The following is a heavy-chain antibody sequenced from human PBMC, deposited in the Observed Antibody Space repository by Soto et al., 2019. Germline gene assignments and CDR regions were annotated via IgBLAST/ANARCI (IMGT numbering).Heavy chain of an antibody. J-gene: IGHJ4*02. CDR3: AKDGSYNWNYGRIFDY. CDR1: GFTFSSYA. Sequence: GGSLRLSCAASGFTFSSYAMSWVRQAPGKGLEWVSAISGSGGSTYYADSVKGRFTISRDNSKNTLYLQMNSLRAEDTAVYYCAKDGSYNWNYGRIFDYWGQGTLVTVSS. V-gene: IGHV3-23*01. CDR2: ISGSGGST. D-gene: IGHD1-7*01.